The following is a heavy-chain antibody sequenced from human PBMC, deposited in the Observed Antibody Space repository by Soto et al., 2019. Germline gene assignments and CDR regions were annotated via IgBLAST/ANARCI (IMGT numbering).Heavy chain of an antibody. CDR1: GGSISSSSYY. D-gene: IGHD6-13*01. J-gene: IGHJ5*02. V-gene: IGHV4-39*01. CDR3: ARFIAAAGPYNWFDP. CDR2: IYYSGST. Sequence: PSATLSLTCTVSGGSISSSSYYWGWIRQPPGKGLGWIGSIYYSGSTYYNPSLKSRVTMSVDTSKNQFSLKLSSVTAAVTAVYYCARFIAAAGPYNWFDPWGQGTLVTVSS.